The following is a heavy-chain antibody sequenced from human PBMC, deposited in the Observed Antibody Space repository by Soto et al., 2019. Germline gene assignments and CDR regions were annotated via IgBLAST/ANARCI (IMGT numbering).Heavy chain of an antibody. Sequence: QVQLQESGPGLVKPSETLSLTCTVSGAHITTTKWWAWVRLPPGKGLEWIGELSRGDERSSNPSLEGRFTMSLGKSNNHFSLKLTSVTAADTAIYYCATQTISYTWGVWGRGTSVTVSS. V-gene: IGHV4-4*02. CDR2: LSRGDER. CDR1: GAHITTTKW. D-gene: IGHD3-16*01. J-gene: IGHJ6*02. CDR3: ATQTISYTWGV.